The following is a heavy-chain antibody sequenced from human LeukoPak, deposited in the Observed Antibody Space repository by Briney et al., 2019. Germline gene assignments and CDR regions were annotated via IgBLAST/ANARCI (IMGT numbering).Heavy chain of an antibody. V-gene: IGHV4-39*01. CDR3: ARYCSSTSCYTEWDY. CDR2: IYYSGST. Sequence: KTSETLSLTCTVSGGSISSSSYYWGWIRQPPGKGLEWIGSIYYSGSTYYNPSLKSRVTISVDTSKNQCSLKLSSVTAADTAVYYCARYCSSTSCYTEWDYWGQGTLVTVSS. J-gene: IGHJ4*02. CDR1: GGSISSSSYY. D-gene: IGHD2-2*02.